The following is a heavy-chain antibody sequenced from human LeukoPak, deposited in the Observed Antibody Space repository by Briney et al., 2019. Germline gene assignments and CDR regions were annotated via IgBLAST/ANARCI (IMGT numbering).Heavy chain of an antibody. CDR2: IKQDGSEK. V-gene: IGHV3-7*01. Sequence: GGSLRLSCAASGFTFSSYWMSWVRQASGKGLEWVANIKQDGSEKDYVDSVKGRFTISRDNAKNSLYLQMNSLRAEDTAVYYCARGGGERITIFGVVIIDYYYYMDVWGKGTTVTVSS. CDR3: ARGGGERITIFGVVIIDYYYYMDV. CDR1: GFTFSSYW. D-gene: IGHD3-3*01. J-gene: IGHJ6*03.